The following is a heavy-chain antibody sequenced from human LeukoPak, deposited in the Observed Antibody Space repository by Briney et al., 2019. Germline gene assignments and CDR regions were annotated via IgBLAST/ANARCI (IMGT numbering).Heavy chain of an antibody. D-gene: IGHD6-13*01. J-gene: IGHJ4*02. CDR3: ARTGGYSSSWYDY. CDR1: GGSFSAYY. Sequence: KPSETLSLTCAVYGGSFSAYYWSWIRQPAGKGLEWIGRTYRSGSTNYNPSLKSRLTLSVNTSKNQFSLKLTSVTAADTAVYYCARTGGYSSSWYDYWGQGTLVTVSS. CDR2: TYRSGST. V-gene: IGHV4-59*10.